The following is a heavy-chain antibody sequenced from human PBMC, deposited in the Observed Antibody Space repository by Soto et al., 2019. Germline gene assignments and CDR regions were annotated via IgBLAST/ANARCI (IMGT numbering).Heavy chain of an antibody. V-gene: IGHV4-39*01. Sequence: QLQLQESGPGLVKPSETLSLTCTVSGGSISSSSYYWGWIRQPPGKGREWIGSIYYSGSTYYNPSLKRRVTISVDTSKNQFSLKLSSVTAADTAVYYCARLERGSRCFDYWGQGTLVTVSP. CDR1: GGSISSSSYY. J-gene: IGHJ4*02. CDR3: ARLERGSRCFDY. D-gene: IGHD3-16*01. CDR2: IYYSGST.